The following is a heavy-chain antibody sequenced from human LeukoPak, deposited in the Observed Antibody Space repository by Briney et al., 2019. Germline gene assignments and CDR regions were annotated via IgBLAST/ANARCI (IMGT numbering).Heavy chain of an antibody. J-gene: IGHJ4*02. CDR2: INHSGST. V-gene: IGHV4-34*01. Sequence: SETLSLTCAVYGGSFSGYYWSWIRQPPGKGLEWIGEINHSGSTNYNPSLKSRVTISVDTSKNQFSLKLSSVTAADTAVYYCARDKGGVTYYDFWSGYRYFDYWGQGTLATVSS. CDR1: GGSFSGYY. D-gene: IGHD3-3*01. CDR3: ARDKGGVTYYDFWSGYRYFDY.